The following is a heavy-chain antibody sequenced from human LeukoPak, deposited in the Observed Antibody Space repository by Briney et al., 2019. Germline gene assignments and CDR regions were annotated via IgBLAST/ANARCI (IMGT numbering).Heavy chain of an antibody. J-gene: IGHJ4*02. CDR3: ARHPFGGGYCSGGSCYIDY. V-gene: IGHV4-59*08. D-gene: IGHD2-15*01. CDR2: IYYSGST. Sequence: PSETLSLTCTVSGGSISSYYWSWIRHPPGKGLEWIGYIYYSGSTNYNPSLTSRVTISVDTSKNQLSLKLSSVTAADTAVYYCARHPFGGGYCSGGSCYIDYWGQGTLVTVSS. CDR1: GGSISSYY.